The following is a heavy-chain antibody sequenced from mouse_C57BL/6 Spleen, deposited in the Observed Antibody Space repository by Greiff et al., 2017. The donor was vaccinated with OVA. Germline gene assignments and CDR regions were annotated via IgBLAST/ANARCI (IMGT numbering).Heavy chain of an antibody. D-gene: IGHD2-5*01. CDR1: GYAFSSSW. V-gene: IGHV1-82*01. Sequence: QVQLKESGPELVKPGASVKISCKASGYAFSSSWMNWVKQRPGTGLEWIGRIYPGDGDTNYNGKFKGKATLTADKSSSTAYMQLSSLTSEDSAVYFGASGVTTRYYAMDYWGQGTSVTVSS. CDR3: ASGVTTRYYAMDY. CDR2: IYPGDGDT. J-gene: IGHJ4*01.